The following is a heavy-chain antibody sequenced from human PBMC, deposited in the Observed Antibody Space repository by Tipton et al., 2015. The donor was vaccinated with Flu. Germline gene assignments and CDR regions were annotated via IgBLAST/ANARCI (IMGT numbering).Heavy chain of an antibody. J-gene: IGHJ4*02. CDR2: IYYSGST. D-gene: IGHD2-21*01. Sequence: TLSLTCAVYGGSFSGYYWSWIRQPPGKGLEWIGYIYYSGSTNYNPSLKSRVTISVDTSKNQFSLKLSSVTAADTAVYYCARENIAYCGGDCYSSGEVDYWGQGTLVTVSS. CDR1: GGSFSGYY. CDR3: ARENIAYCGGDCYSSGEVDY. V-gene: IGHV4-59*01.